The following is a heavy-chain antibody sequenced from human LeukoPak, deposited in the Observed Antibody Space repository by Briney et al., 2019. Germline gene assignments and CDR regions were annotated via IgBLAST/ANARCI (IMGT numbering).Heavy chain of an antibody. D-gene: IGHD3-22*01. Sequence: SVKVSCKASGGTFSSYAISWVRQAPGQGLEWMGGIIPIFGTANYAQKFQGRVTITADESTSTAYMELSSLRSEDTAVYYCARDSSGYYRFDYWGQGTLVTVSS. J-gene: IGHJ4*02. CDR1: GGTFSSYA. CDR3: ARDSSGYYRFDY. CDR2: IIPIFGTA. V-gene: IGHV1-69*13.